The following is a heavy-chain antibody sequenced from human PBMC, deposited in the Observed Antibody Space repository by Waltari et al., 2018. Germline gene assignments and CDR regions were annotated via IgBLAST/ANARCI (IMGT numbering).Heavy chain of an antibody. V-gene: IGHV3-23*01. CDR2: FSGSAGYT. CDR3: AKGGVNWNVRDGFDY. CDR1: GFTFGNYA. Sequence: EVHLLESGGGLVQPGGSLRPSCAASGFTFGNYAMTWVRQVPGKGLECVSVFSGSAGYTQDADSVRGRFTISRDNSKNMLYLQMNSLRVEDTAVYYCAKGGVNWNVRDGFDYWGQGTLVTVSS. D-gene: IGHD1-1*01. J-gene: IGHJ4*02.